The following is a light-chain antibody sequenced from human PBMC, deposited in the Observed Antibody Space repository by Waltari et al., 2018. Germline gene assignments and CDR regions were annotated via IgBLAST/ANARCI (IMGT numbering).Light chain of an antibody. CDR2: EVT. Sequence: QSALPQPPSAPGPPGPSLTLPSTGISTAAEGSDPVSWYQHHPGKAPKLLIYEVTNRPSGVPDRFSGSKSDNTASLAVSGLQAEDEADYYCSSYAGGSRLMFGGGTKLTVL. V-gene: IGLV2-8*01. CDR3: SSYAGGSRLM. J-gene: IGLJ3*02. CDR1: STAAEGSDP.